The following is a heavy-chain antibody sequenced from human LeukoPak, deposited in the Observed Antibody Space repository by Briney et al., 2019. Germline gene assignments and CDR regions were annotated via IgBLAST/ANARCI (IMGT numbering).Heavy chain of an antibody. D-gene: IGHD3-3*01. V-gene: IGHV4-31*03. CDR2: IYYSGNT. CDR3: ARTITIFGALGYFDY. J-gene: IGHJ4*02. CDR1: GASISSGAYS. Sequence: SQTLSLTCTVSGASISSGAYSWSWVRQHPGKGLEWIAYIYYSGNTYYNPSLKRRVTISVDTSKNQFSLKLSSVTAADTAVYYCARTITIFGALGYFDYWGQGTLVIVSS.